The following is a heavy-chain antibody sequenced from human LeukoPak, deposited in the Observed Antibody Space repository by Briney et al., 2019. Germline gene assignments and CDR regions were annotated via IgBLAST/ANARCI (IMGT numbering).Heavy chain of an antibody. Sequence: QPGGSLRLSCVASGFTFTQYWMTWVRQAPGKGLEWVARLHPDGSERNYVGSVEGRFTVFGDNAKSSLFLQMHSLRVEDTAVYYGARGGYSFDYLGQGTLVTVPS. D-gene: IGHD5-12*01. CDR2: LHPDGSER. V-gene: IGHV3-7*01. CDR3: ARGGYSFDY. CDR1: GFTFTQYW. J-gene: IGHJ4*02.